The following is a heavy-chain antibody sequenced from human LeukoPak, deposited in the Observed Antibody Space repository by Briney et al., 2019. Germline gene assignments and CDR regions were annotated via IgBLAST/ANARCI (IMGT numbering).Heavy chain of an antibody. CDR3: ARGGHLGVKANWFDP. J-gene: IGHJ5*02. CDR2: IYYSGST. D-gene: IGHD3-10*01. CDR1: GGSISSYY. V-gene: IGHV4-59*01. Sequence: SETLSLTCTVSGGSISSYYWSWIRQPPGKGLEWIGYIYYSGSTNYNPSLKSRVTISVDTSKNQFSLKLSSVTAADTAVYYCARGGHLGVKANWFDPWGQGTLVTVSS.